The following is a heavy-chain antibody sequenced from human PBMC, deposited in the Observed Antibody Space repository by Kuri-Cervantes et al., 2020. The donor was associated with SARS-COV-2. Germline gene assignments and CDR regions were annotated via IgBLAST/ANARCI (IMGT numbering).Heavy chain of an antibody. J-gene: IGHJ6*03. D-gene: IGHD1-14*01. CDR3: ARDLVNPLLPNHYYYHMDV. CDR2: IYYSGST. CDR1: GGSISSYY. Sequence: ESLKISCTVSGGSISSYYWSWIRQPPGKGLEWIGYIYYSGSTNYNPSLKSRVTISVDTSKNQFSLKLSSVTAADTAVYYCARDLVNPLLPNHYYYHMDVWGKGTTVTVSS. V-gene: IGHV4-59*01.